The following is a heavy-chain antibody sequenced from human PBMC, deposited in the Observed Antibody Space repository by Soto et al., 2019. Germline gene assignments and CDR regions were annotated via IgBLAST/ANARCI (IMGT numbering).Heavy chain of an antibody. V-gene: IGHV3-30*18. J-gene: IGHJ4*02. CDR1: GFTFSTYG. CDR3: AKGHASGLSNYCLDH. CDR2: ISYDGSNK. Sequence: QVQLVESGGGVVQPGRSLRLSCAASGFTFSTYGMHWVRQAQGKGLEWLALISYDGSNKYYADSVKGRLTISRDNAQNTLYGQMNSLRAEDKAVYSPAKGHASGLSNYCLDHWGQGTLVTVSS. D-gene: IGHD4-4*01.